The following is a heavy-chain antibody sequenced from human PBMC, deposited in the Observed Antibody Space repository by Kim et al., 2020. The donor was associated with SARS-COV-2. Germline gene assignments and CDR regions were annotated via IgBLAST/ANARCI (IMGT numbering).Heavy chain of an antibody. CDR3: AKDQTKNYVKYNWFDP. V-gene: IGHV3-23*01. Sequence: GGSLRLSCAASGFTFSSYAMSWVRQAPGKGLEWVSAISGSGGSTYYADSVKGRFTISRDNSKNTLYLQMNSLRDDDTAVYDCAKDQTKNYVKYNWFDPGGQGTLDTVSS. CDR1: GFTFSSYA. D-gene: IGHD1-7*01. CDR2: ISGSGGST. J-gene: IGHJ5*02.